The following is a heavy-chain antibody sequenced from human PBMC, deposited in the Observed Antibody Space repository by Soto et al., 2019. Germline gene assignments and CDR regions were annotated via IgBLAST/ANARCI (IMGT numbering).Heavy chain of an antibody. Sequence: GGSLRLSCAASGFDFSVYWLSWVRQAPGKGPEWVANIKFDGSEKQYVDSVKGRFTISRDNARNSVFLHMNSLRAGDTAVYYCVKDGGYCSSAICYSPRNHYFDAWGPGTLVTVSS. CDR3: VKDGGYCSSAICYSPRNHYFDA. CDR1: GFDFSVYW. V-gene: IGHV3-7*03. D-gene: IGHD2-2*01. J-gene: IGHJ5*02. CDR2: IKFDGSEK.